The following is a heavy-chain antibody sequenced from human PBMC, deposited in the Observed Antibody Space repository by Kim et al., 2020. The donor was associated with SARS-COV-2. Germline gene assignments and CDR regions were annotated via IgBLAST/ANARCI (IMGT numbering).Heavy chain of an antibody. CDR3: AHRLGGLWFGP. J-gene: IGHJ5*02. V-gene: IGHV2-5*01. D-gene: IGHD3-3*01. CDR2: K. Sequence: KRYSPSLKSRLTITEDTSKNQVVLTMTNMDPVDTATYYCAHRLGGLWFGPWGQGTLVTVSS.